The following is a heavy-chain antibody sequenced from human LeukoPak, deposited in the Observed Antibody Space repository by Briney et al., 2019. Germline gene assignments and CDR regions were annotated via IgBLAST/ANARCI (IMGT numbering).Heavy chain of an antibody. Sequence: SETLSLTCTVSGVSMSNYYWSWIRQPPGKGLEWIGYIYYSGSTNYNPSLKSRVTISVDTSKNQFSLKLSSVTAADTAVYYCARASDGYDSSGYYYPAHYYYYYYYMDVWGKGTTVTVSS. D-gene: IGHD3-22*01. CDR3: ARASDGYDSSGYYYPAHYYYYYYYMDV. CDR1: GVSMSNYY. V-gene: IGHV4-59*01. J-gene: IGHJ6*03. CDR2: IYYSGST.